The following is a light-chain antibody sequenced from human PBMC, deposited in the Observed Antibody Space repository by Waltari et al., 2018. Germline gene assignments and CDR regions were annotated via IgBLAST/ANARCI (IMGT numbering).Light chain of an antibody. CDR2: WAS. Sequence: DIVMTQSPDSLAVSLGERATINCKSSQSVLYSSNNKNYLAWYQQKQGQPPKLLIYWASTRESGVPDRFSVSGSGTDFTLTISSLQAEDVAVYYCQQYYSTPRTFGQGTKVEIK. CDR1: QSVLYSSNNKNY. V-gene: IGKV4-1*01. CDR3: QQYYSTPRT. J-gene: IGKJ1*01.